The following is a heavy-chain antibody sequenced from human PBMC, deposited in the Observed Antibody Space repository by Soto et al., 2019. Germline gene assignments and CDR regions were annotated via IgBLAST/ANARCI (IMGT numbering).Heavy chain of an antibody. CDR1: GGTFSSNA. V-gene: IGHV1-69*12. CDR2: IIPIFGTA. D-gene: IGHD3-22*01. CDR3: ARDRGPSSGYYPYWFDP. Sequence: QVQLVQSGAEVKKPGSSVKVSCKASGGTFSSNAINWVRQAPGQGLEWMGGIIPIFGTANHAQRFQGRVTITADESTSTAYMELSSLRSEDTAVYYCARDRGPSSGYYPYWFDPWGQGTLVTVSS. J-gene: IGHJ5*02.